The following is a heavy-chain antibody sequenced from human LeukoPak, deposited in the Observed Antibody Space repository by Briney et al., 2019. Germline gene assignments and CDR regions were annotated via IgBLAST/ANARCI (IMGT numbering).Heavy chain of an antibody. CDR2: IRYDGSNK. V-gene: IGHV3-30*02. CDR3: AKEGAYFGAGSYIGHYMDV. CDR1: GFTISNYG. Sequence: GGSLRLTCAASGFTISNYGMHWVRQAPGKGLERVAFIRYDGSNKYYADSVKGRFTISRYNSNNTLYLQMNSLRAKDTAVYYCAKEGAYFGAGSYIGHYMDVWGKGTTVTVSS. J-gene: IGHJ6*03. D-gene: IGHD3-10*01.